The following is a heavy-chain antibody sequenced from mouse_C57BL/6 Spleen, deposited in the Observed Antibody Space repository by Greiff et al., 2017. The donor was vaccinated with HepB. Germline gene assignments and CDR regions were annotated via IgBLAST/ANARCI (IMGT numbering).Heavy chain of an antibody. Sequence: VQLQQSGAELVRPGSSVKLSCKASGYTFTSYWMDWVKQRPGQGLEWIGNIYPSDSETHYNQKFKDKATLTVDKSSSTAYMQLSSLTSEDSAVYYCARLGGYDAWFAYWGQGTLVTVSA. CDR3: ARLGGYDAWFAY. CDR2: IYPSDSET. CDR1: GYTFTSYW. D-gene: IGHD2-2*01. V-gene: IGHV1-61*01. J-gene: IGHJ3*01.